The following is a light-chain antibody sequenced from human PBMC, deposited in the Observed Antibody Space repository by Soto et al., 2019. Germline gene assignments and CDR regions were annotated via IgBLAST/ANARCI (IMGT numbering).Light chain of an antibody. CDR2: AAS. V-gene: IGKV1D-12*01. CDR1: QGISRW. CDR3: QQANSFPIT. Sequence: DIQMTQSPSSVSASVGDRVTITCRASQGISRWLAWYQQKPGKAPKLLVYAASSLQSGVPSRFSGSGSGTDFTLTISRLQPEDFATYDCQQANSFPITFGQGTRLEIK. J-gene: IGKJ5*01.